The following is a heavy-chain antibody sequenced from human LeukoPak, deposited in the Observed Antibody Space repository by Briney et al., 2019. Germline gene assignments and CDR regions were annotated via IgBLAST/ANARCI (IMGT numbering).Heavy chain of an antibody. CDR2: IHHSGSN. CDR3: ARMREIAATGISGGDY. D-gene: IGHD6-13*01. Sequence: PSETLSLTCAVYVGSFSGFYWSWIRQPPGKGLEWIGEIHHSGSNKYNPSLKSRVTISVDTSKNQFSLKLSSVTAADTAVYYCARMREIAATGISGGDYWGQGTLVTVSS. V-gene: IGHV4-34*01. CDR1: VGSFSGFY. J-gene: IGHJ4*02.